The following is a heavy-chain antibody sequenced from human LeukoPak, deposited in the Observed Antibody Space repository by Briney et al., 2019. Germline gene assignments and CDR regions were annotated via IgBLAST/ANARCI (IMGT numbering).Heavy chain of an antibody. V-gene: IGHV4-61*01. J-gene: IGHJ6*02. D-gene: IGHD3-22*01. CDR1: GGSISSSSYY. CDR3: AREGDGTYYYDSSGFSDGMDV. Sequence: SETLSLTCTVSGGSISSSSYYWSWIRQPPGKGLEWIGYIYYSGSTNYNPSLKSRVTISVDTSKNQFSLKLSSVTAADTAVYYCAREGDGTYYYDSSGFSDGMDVWGQGTTVTVSS. CDR2: IYYSGST.